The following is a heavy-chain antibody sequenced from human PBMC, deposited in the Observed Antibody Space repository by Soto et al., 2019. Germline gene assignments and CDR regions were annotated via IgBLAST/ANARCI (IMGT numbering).Heavy chain of an antibody. CDR3: ARHYGDYVFTDFQH. CDR1: GYSISSGYY. V-gene: IGHV4-38-2*01. D-gene: IGHD4-17*01. J-gene: IGHJ1*01. CDR2: IYHSGST. Sequence: PSETLSLTCAVSGYSISSGYYWGWIRQPPGKGLEWIGSIYHSGSTYYNPSLKSRVTISVDTSKNQFSLKLSSVTAADTAVYYCARHYGDYVFTDFQHWGQGTLVTVSS.